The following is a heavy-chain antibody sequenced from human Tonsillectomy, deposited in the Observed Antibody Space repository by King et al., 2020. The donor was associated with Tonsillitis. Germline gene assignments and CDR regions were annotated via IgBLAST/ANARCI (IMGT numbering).Heavy chain of an antibody. D-gene: IGHD2-21*01. CDR1: GYSFTSFW. Sequence: VQLVESGAEVKKPGESLRISCKGSGYSFTSFWISWVRQMPGKGLEWMGWIDPSDSYTNYSPSFQGHVTLSADKSLITAYLQWSSLKASDTAMYYCARHAYSGEDYWGQGTLVTVSS. J-gene: IGHJ4*02. CDR2: IDPSDSYT. CDR3: ARHAYSGEDY. V-gene: IGHV5-10-1*03.